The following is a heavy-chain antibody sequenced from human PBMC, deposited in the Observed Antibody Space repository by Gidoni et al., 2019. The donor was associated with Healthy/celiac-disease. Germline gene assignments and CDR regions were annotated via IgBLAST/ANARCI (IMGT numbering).Heavy chain of an antibody. CDR3: AKRVDSSGYPFDY. D-gene: IGHD3-22*01. Sequence: EVQLVESGGGLVQPGGSLNLTCAAPGSTFSSYAMSWVRQAPGKGLEWLSAISGSGVSTYYADSVKGRFTISRDNSKNTLYLQMNSLRAEDTAVYYCAKRVDSSGYPFDYWGQGTLVTVSS. V-gene: IGHV3-23*04. CDR1: GSTFSSYA. CDR2: ISGSGVST. J-gene: IGHJ4*02.